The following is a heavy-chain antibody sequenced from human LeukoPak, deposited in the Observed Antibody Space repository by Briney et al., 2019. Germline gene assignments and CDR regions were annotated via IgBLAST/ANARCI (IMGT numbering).Heavy chain of an antibody. CDR1: GFTFSSYS. J-gene: IGHJ4*02. Sequence: GGSLRLSCAASGFTFSSYSMNWVRQAPGKGLEWVSSISSSSSLIYYADSVKGRFTISRDNARNSLYLQMNSLTAEDTAVYYCASGSPAGDYWGQGTPVTVSS. D-gene: IGHD1-26*01. CDR3: ASGSPAGDY. V-gene: IGHV3-21*01. CDR2: ISSSSSLI.